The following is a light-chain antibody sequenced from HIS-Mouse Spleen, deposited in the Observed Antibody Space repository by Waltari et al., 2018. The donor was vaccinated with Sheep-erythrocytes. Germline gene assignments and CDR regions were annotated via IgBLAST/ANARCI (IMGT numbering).Light chain of an antibody. J-gene: IGLJ2*01. CDR3: NSRDSSGKV. CDR1: SLRSYY. Sequence: SSELTQDPAVSVALGQTVRITCQGDSLRSYYASWYQQKPGQAPVLVIYGKNNRPSGIPDRFSGSSSGNTASLTITGAQAKDEADYYCNSRDSSGKVFGGGTKLTVL. CDR2: GKN. V-gene: IGLV3-19*01.